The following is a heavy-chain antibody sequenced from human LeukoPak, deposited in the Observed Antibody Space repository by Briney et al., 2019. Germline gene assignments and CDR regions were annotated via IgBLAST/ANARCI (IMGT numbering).Heavy chain of an antibody. CDR3: TRVNLRGRQYSWFDP. D-gene: IGHD1-26*01. V-gene: IGHV1-69*08. CDR1: GGTFRSHI. Sequence: GSSVKVSCKTFGGTFRSHIFSWVRQAPGQGLEWMGKITPIIDSAKYSQKFRDRLTITGDSSTGTAYMELSSLTPEDTALYYCTRVNLRGRQYSWFDPWGQGTLVIVSS. CDR2: ITPIIDSA. J-gene: IGHJ5*02.